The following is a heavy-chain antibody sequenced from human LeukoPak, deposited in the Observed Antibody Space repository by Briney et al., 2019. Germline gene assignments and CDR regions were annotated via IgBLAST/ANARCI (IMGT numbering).Heavy chain of an antibody. Sequence: TGGSLRLSCAASGFTFSSYAMNWVRQAPGKGLEWVSNISSRGGSTYYADSVKGRFTISRDNSKNTLYLQMNSLRAEDTAVYYCAKSVAGTGDPVDYWGQGTLVIVSA. CDR3: AKSVAGTGDPVDY. CDR1: GFTFSSYA. V-gene: IGHV3-23*01. CDR2: ISSRGGST. D-gene: IGHD6-19*01. J-gene: IGHJ4*02.